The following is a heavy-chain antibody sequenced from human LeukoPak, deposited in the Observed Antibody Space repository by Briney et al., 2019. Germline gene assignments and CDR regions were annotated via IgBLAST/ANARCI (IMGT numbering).Heavy chain of an antibody. V-gene: IGHV3-9*03. CDR3: AKDGMRGGNSGWVDY. CDR1: GFTFDDYA. J-gene: IGHJ4*02. D-gene: IGHD4-23*01. CDR2: ISWNSGSI. Sequence: GGSLRLSCAASGFTFDDYAMHWVRQAPGKGLEWVSGISWNSGSIGYADSVKGRFTISGDNAKNSLYLQMNSLRAEDMALYYCAKDGMRGGNSGWVDYWGQGTLVTVSS.